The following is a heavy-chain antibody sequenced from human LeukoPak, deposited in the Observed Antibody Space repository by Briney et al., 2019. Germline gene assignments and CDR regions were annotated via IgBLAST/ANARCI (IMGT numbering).Heavy chain of an antibody. Sequence: PGGSLRLSCAASGFTFSSYGMHWVRQAPGKGLEWVAVISYDGSNKYYADSVKGRFTISRDNSKNTLYLQMNSLRAEDTAVYYCAKDSSSSVVYYYGMDVWGQGTTVTVSS. CDR2: ISYDGSNK. CDR3: AKDSSSSVVYYYGMDV. J-gene: IGHJ6*02. CDR1: GFTFSSYG. V-gene: IGHV3-30*18. D-gene: IGHD6-13*01.